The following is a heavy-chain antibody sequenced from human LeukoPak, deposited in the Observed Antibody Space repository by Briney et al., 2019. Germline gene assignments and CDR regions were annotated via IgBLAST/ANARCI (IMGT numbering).Heavy chain of an antibody. CDR2: IKLDGSEK. J-gene: IGHJ4*02. Sequence: GGSLRLSCAASGFTFSSYAMSWVRQAPGKGLEWVTNIKLDGSEKYYVDSVKGRFTISRDNAKNSLYLQMNSLRAEDTAVYYCARYSYSHGYFDYWGQGTLVTVSS. V-gene: IGHV3-7*01. CDR1: GFTFSSYA. D-gene: IGHD5-18*01. CDR3: ARYSYSHGYFDY.